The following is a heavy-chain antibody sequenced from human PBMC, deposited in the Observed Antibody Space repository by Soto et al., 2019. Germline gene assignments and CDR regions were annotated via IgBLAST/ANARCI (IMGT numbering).Heavy chain of an antibody. Sequence: EVQLLESGGDLVQPGGSLRLSCAASGFTFSTNAMSWVRQAPGKGLEWVSAISGSGGSTYYADSVKGRFTISRDNSRNTLYLQMNSLRDEDTAVYYCAKGRSQNCGGDCYSPGAFWGQGTLVTVSS. CDR1: GFTFSTNA. CDR3: AKGRSQNCGGDCYSPGAF. D-gene: IGHD2-21*02. J-gene: IGHJ4*02. CDR2: ISGSGGST. V-gene: IGHV3-23*01.